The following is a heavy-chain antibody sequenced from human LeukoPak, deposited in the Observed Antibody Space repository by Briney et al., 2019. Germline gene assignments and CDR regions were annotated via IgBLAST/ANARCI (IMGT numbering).Heavy chain of an antibody. CDR1: GYTFTGYY. CDR2: INPNSGGT. J-gene: IGHJ4*02. Sequence: ASVKVSFKASGYTFTGYYMHWVRQAPGQGLEWMGWINPNSGGTNYAQKFQGRVTMTRDTSISTAYMELSRLRSDDTAVYYCARGGKMITFGGVIEIYFDYWGQGTLVTVSS. CDR3: ARGGKMITFGGVIEIYFDY. D-gene: IGHD3-16*02. V-gene: IGHV1-2*02.